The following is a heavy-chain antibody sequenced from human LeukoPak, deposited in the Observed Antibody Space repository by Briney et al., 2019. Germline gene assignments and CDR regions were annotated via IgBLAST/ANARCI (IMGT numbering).Heavy chain of an antibody. CDR3: AREGDGYNLYYFDY. D-gene: IGHD5-24*01. J-gene: IGHJ4*02. Sequence: ASVKVSCKASGYTFTSYGISWVRQAPGQGLEWMGWIYSYNGNTNYAQKFQGRVTMTRDTSISTAYMELSRLRSDDTAVYYCAREGDGYNLYYFDYWGQGTLVTVSS. CDR1: GYTFTSYG. CDR2: IYSYNGNT. V-gene: IGHV1-18*01.